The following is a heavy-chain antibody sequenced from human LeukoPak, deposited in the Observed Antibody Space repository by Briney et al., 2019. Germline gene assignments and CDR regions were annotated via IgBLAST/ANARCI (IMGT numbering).Heavy chain of an antibody. Sequence: GGSLRLSCAASGFTFSTYDTSWVRQAPGRGLEWVSAISGSGGSTYYAGSVKGRFTISRDNSKNMLYLQMNSLRAEDTAVYYCASNGAITMLTWFDPWGQGTLVTVSS. D-gene: IGHD3-10*02. J-gene: IGHJ5*02. CDR2: ISGSGGST. CDR3: ASNGAITMLTWFDP. CDR1: GFTFSTYD. V-gene: IGHV3-23*01.